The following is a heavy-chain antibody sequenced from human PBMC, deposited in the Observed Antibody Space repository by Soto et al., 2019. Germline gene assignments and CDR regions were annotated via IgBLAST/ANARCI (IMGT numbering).Heavy chain of an antibody. CDR3: ARDREGYSGFDYPAY. Sequence: QVQLVESGGGVVQPGRSLRLSCAASGLTFSRYAMHWVRQAPGKGLEWVAIISYGGTNKYYAHSVRGRFTISRDNSNNTLYLQMNSLRAEDPAVYYCARDREGYSGFDYPAYWGQGTLVTVSS. V-gene: IGHV3-30-3*01. J-gene: IGHJ4*02. CDR1: GLTFSRYA. CDR2: ISYGGTNK. D-gene: IGHD5-12*01.